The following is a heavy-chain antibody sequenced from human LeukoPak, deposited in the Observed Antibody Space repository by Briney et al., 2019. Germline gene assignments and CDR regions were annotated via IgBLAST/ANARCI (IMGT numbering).Heavy chain of an antibody. J-gene: IGHJ4*02. D-gene: IGHD3-3*01. CDR1: GFTFSSYA. CDR2: ISYDGTNT. Sequence: GGSLRLSCAASGFTFSSYAMHWVRQAPGKGLEWVAVISYDGTNTDYADSVKGRFTISRDNSKNALYLQMNSLRAEDTAVYYCARCRDYDFWSGSAVDYWGQGTLVTVSS. V-gene: IGHV3-30-3*01. CDR3: ARCRDYDFWSGSAVDY.